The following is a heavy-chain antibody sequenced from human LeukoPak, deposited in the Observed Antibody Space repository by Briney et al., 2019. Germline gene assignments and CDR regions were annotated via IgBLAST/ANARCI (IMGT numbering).Heavy chain of an antibody. CDR1: GNAFITYA. CDR3: ASDAFDI. CDR2: INDGGGDT. V-gene: IGHV1-3*01. Sequence: ASVKVSFKASGNAFITYAMYWVRQAPGQRLEGVGWINDGGGDTRYSQRCQGRVTLTRDTSARTAYMELSSLRSEDTVVYYCASDAFDIWGQGTMVTVSS. J-gene: IGHJ3*02.